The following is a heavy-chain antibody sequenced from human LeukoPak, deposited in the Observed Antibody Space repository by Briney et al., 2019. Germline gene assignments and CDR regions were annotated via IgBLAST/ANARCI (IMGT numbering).Heavy chain of an antibody. Sequence: SETLSLTCAVYGGSFSGYYWSWIRQPPGKGLEWIGEINHSGSTNYNPSLKSRVTISVDTSKNQFSLKLSSVTAADTAVYHCATKYYCSGGSCPTHFDYWGQGTLVTVSS. D-gene: IGHD2-15*01. CDR3: ATKYYCSGGSCPTHFDY. J-gene: IGHJ4*02. V-gene: IGHV4-34*01. CDR1: GGSFSGYY. CDR2: INHSGST.